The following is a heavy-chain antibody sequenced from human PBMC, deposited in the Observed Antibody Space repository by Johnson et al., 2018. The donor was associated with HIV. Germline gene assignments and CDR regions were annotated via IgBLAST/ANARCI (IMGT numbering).Heavy chain of an antibody. J-gene: IGHJ3*02. CDR2: ISYDGTNK. V-gene: IGHV3-30*04. Sequence: QVQLVESGGGVVQPGGSLRLSCAASGFTFNYYAMHWVRQAPGKGLEWVAVISYDGTNKYYPDSVKGRFTISRDNSKNNLDLQLRSLRAEDTAVYYCARDPMVRGAGGFDIWGQGTMVTVSS. CDR1: GFTFNYYA. D-gene: IGHD3-10*01. CDR3: ARDPMVRGAGGFDI.